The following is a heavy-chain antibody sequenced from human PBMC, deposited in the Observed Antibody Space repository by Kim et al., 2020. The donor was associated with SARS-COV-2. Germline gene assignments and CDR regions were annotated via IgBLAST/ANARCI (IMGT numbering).Heavy chain of an antibody. CDR1: GFTFSYYY. J-gene: IGHJ5*02. V-gene: IGHV3-11*04. CDR2: ISSSGSTI. CDR3: ARDDYVWGSYRYGGLNWFDP. D-gene: IGHD3-16*02. Sequence: GGSLRLSCAASGFTFSYYYMSWIRQAPGKGLEWVSYISSSGSTIYYADSVKGRFTISRDNAKNSLYLQMNSLRAEATAVYYCARDDYVWGSYRYGGLNWFDPWGQGTLVTVSS.